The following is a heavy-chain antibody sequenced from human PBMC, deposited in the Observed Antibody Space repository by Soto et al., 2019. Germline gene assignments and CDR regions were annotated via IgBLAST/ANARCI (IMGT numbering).Heavy chain of an antibody. CDR3: ARVGGINWFDP. J-gene: IGHJ5*02. CDR2: IYYSGST. D-gene: IGHD3-16*01. V-gene: IGHV4-31*03. Sequence: QVQLQESGPGLVKPSQTLSLTCTVSGGSISSGGYYWSWIRQHPGKGLEWIGYIYYSGSTYYNPSLEGRVTISVDTSKNQFSLKLSSVTAADAAVFYCARVGGINWFDPWGQGTLVTVSS. CDR1: GGSISSGGYY.